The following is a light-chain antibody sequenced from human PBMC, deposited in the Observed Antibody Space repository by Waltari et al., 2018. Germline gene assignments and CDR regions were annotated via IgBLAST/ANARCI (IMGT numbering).Light chain of an antibody. CDR1: QSISSY. Sequence: DIQMPQSPSSLSASVGDSVTITCRASQSISSYLNWYQQKPGKAPKLLIYAASSLQSGVPSRFSGSGSGTDFTLTISSLQPEDFATYYCQQSYSTPPWTFGQGTKVESK. V-gene: IGKV1-39*01. CDR3: QQSYSTPPWT. CDR2: AAS. J-gene: IGKJ1*01.